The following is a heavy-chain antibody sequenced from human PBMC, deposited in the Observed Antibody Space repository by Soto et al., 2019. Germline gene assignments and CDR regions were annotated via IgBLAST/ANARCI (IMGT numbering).Heavy chain of an antibody. V-gene: IGHV3-11*01. Sequence: SLRLSCAASGFTFRDYYMSWIRQAPGKGLEWISYIHSSGSTIYYADSVKGRFTISRDNAKNSLYLQMNSLRAEDTAIYYRARAVNWNEFDPWGQGTLVTVSS. CDR2: IHSSGSTI. CDR1: GFTFRDYY. J-gene: IGHJ5*01. D-gene: IGHD1-1*01. CDR3: ARAVNWNEFDP.